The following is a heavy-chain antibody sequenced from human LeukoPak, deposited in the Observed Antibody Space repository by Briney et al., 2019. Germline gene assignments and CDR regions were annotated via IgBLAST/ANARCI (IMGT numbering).Heavy chain of an antibody. J-gene: IGHJ4*02. CDR3: AKDFNAVTTLDS. CDR2: ISYDGRQT. Sequence: PGGSLRLSCAASGFTFSSYGMHWVRQAPGKGLEWVAVISYDGRQTYYADSVEGRFTISRDNSKSTVYLQMNNLTTDDTAVYSCAKDFNAVTTLDSWGQGTLVTVSS. D-gene: IGHD4-17*01. CDR1: GFTFSSYG. V-gene: IGHV3-30*18.